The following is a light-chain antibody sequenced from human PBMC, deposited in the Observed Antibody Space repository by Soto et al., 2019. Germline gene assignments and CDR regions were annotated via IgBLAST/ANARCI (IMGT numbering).Light chain of an antibody. CDR2: EVS. Sequence: QSALTQPASVSGSPGQSITISCTGTSSDVGGYDFVSWYQHHPGKVPKLMIFEVSKRPSGVSNRFSGSKSGNTASLTISGLQAEDEADYYCSSYTSTNLVFGGGTKRTVL. V-gene: IGLV2-14*01. CDR3: SSYTSTNLV. J-gene: IGLJ2*01. CDR1: SSDVGGYDF.